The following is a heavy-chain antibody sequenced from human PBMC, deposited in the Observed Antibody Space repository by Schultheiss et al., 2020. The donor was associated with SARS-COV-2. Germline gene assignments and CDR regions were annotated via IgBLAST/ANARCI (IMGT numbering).Heavy chain of an antibody. CDR2: IYYSGNT. Sequence: SETLSLTCSVSGGSISSGGYYWSWIRQLPGKGLEWIGYIYYSGNTYYNPSLKSRVTISVDTSKNQFSLKLSSVTAADTAVYYCARLAAAAGKYYYGMDVWGQGTTVTVSS. CDR1: GGSISSGGYY. D-gene: IGHD6-13*01. CDR3: ARLAAAAGKYYYGMDV. V-gene: IGHV4-31*03. J-gene: IGHJ6*02.